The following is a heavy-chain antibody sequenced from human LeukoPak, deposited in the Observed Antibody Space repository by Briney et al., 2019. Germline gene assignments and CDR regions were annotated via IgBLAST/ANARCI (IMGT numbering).Heavy chain of an antibody. CDR1: GYTFTSYD. CDR2: MNPNSGNT. CDR3: ARTDGDPVLGYYYYMDV. V-gene: IGHV1-8*01. D-gene: IGHD4-17*01. J-gene: IGHJ6*03. Sequence: GASVKVSCKASGYTFTSYDINWVRQATGQGLEWMGWMNPNSGNTGYAQKFQGRVTMTRNTSISTAYMELSSLGSEDTAVYYCARTDGDPVLGYYYYMDVWGKGTTVTVSS.